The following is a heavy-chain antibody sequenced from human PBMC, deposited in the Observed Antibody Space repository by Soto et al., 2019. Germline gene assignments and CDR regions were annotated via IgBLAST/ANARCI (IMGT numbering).Heavy chain of an antibody. CDR3: ARYDSSGYYQYYFDY. CDR1: GFTVSSNY. Sequence: GGSLRLSCAASGFTVSSNYMSWVRQAPGKGLEWVSVIYSGGSTYYADSVKGRFTISRDNSKNTLYLQMNSLRAEDTAVYYCARYDSSGYYQYYFDYWGQGTLVTVSS. J-gene: IGHJ4*02. V-gene: IGHV3-66*01. D-gene: IGHD3-22*01. CDR2: IYSGGST.